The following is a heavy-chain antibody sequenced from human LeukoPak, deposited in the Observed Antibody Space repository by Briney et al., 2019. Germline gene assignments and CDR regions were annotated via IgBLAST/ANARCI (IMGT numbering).Heavy chain of an antibody. V-gene: IGHV1-2*02. Sequence: EASVKVSCKASGYTFTGYYMHWVRQAPGQGLEWMGWISPNSGGTNYAQKFQGRVTMTRDTSISTAYMELSRLRSDDTAVYYCARAPITIFGVVKWFDPWGQGTLVTVSS. CDR3: ARAPITIFGVVKWFDP. D-gene: IGHD3-3*01. J-gene: IGHJ5*02. CDR2: ISPNSGGT. CDR1: GYTFTGYY.